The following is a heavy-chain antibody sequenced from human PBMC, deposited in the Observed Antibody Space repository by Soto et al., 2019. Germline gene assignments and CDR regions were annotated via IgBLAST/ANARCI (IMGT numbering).Heavy chain of an antibody. CDR3: ARGRDLYYDFWSGYYLRDYYYYMDV. CDR1: GFTVSSNY. D-gene: IGHD3-3*01. V-gene: IGHV3-66*01. CDR2: IYSGGST. J-gene: IGHJ6*03. Sequence: PGGSLSLSCAASGFTVSSNYMSWVRQAPGKGLEWVSVIYSGGSTYYADSVKGRFTISRDNSKNTLYLQMNSLRAEDTAVYYCARGRDLYYDFWSGYYLRDYYYYMDVWGKGTTVTVSS.